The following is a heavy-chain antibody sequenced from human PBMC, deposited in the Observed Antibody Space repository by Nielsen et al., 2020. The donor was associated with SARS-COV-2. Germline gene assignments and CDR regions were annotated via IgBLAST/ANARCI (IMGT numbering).Heavy chain of an antibody. Sequence: SVKVSCKASGYSFTSYDITWVRQAPGQGLEWMGGIIPMSGTANYAQKLQARVTITADESTSTAYMELISLRSEDTAVYFCARGIIRSSGHYAFDYWGQGTRVTVSS. CDR2: IIPMSGTA. CDR3: ARGIIRSSGHYAFDY. D-gene: IGHD3-22*01. CDR1: GYSFTSYD. J-gene: IGHJ4*01. V-gene: IGHV1-69*13.